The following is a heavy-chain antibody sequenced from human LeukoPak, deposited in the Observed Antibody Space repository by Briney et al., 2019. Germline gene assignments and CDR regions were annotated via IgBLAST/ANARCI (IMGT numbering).Heavy chain of an antibody. CDR3: ARTLYAEYFQH. D-gene: IGHD3-16*01. J-gene: IGHJ1*01. V-gene: IGHV3-30-3*01. Sequence: GRSLRLSCAASGFTFSSYAMHWVRQAPGKGLEWVAVISYDGSNKYYADSVKGRFTISRDNSKNTLYLQMNSLRAEDTAVYYCARTLYAEYFQHWGQGTLVTVSS. CDR2: ISYDGSNK. CDR1: GFTFSSYA.